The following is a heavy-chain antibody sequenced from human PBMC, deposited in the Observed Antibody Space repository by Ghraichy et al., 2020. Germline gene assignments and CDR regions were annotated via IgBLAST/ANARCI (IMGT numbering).Heavy chain of an antibody. V-gene: IGHV4-34*01. D-gene: IGHD6-19*01. CDR3: ARVKVAGTKLRWGIDY. J-gene: IGHJ4*02. CDR2: INHSGST. Sequence: SETLSLTCAVYGGSFSGYYWSWIRQPPGKGLEWIGEINHSGSTNYNPSLKSRVTISVDTSKNQFSLKLSSVTAADTAVYYCARVKVAGTKLRWGIDYWGQGTLVTVSS. CDR1: GGSFSGYY.